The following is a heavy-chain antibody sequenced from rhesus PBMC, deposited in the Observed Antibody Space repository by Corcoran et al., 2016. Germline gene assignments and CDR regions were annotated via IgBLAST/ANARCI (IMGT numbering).Heavy chain of an antibody. V-gene: IGHV3-54*02. CDR3: SRFDV. J-gene: IGHJ5-1*01. CDR2: ISSDGRNK. Sequence: EEQMVESGGGLVQPGGSLSISCAASGFTFLISGIHWVRPATGKGLGGVAVISSDGRNKQYADSVKDRFTISRENSNHILYLQMNNLKLEDTAVYYCSRFDVWGPGVLVIVSS. CDR1: GFTFLISG.